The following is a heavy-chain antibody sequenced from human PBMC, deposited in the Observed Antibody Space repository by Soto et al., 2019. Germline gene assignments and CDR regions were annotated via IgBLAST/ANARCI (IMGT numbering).Heavy chain of an antibody. V-gene: IGHV1-69*01. Sequence: QVKLVQSGAEVKKPGSSVKVSCKASGGTFSGYTVNWVRQAPGQGLEWMGGIIPIFGTPDYAQNFQGRVTITADASTGTVSMEMSSLRSEDTDVYYCAREGEYSEYSLTPTNCYFELWGRGTLVTVSS. CDR3: AREGEYSEYSLTPTNCYFEL. CDR2: IIPIFGTP. D-gene: IGHD4-4*01. CDR1: GGTFSGYT. J-gene: IGHJ2*01.